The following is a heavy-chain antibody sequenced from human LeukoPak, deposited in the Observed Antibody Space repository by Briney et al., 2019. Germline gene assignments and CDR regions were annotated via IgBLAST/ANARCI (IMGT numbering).Heavy chain of an antibody. CDR2: ISYDGSNK. D-gene: IGHD5-24*01. Sequence: GGSLRLSCAASGFTFSSYAMHWVRQAPGKGLEWVAVISYDGSNKYYADSVKGRFTISRDNSKNTLYLQMNSLRAEDTAVNYCARDRMAAYWGQGTLVTVSS. J-gene: IGHJ4*02. V-gene: IGHV3-30*04. CDR3: ARDRMAAY. CDR1: GFTFSSYA.